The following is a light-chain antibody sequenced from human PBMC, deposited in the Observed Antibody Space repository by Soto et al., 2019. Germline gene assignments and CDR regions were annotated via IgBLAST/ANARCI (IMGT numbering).Light chain of an antibody. CDR3: HQYYKWPLT. J-gene: IGKJ4*01. CDR2: GTS. CDR1: QSISSSY. V-gene: IGKV3-15*01. Sequence: EIVLTQSPGTLSLSPGERATLSFSSSQSISSSYLGWYQQKPGQAPRLLIYGTSSRATGIPARFSGSGSGTEFTLTISSLLSEDFAVYYCHQYYKWPLTFGGGTKVDIK.